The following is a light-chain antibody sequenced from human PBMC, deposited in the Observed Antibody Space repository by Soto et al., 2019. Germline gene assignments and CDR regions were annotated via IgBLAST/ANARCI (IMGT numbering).Light chain of an antibody. CDR2: AAS. CDR1: QSISTY. J-gene: IGKJ1*01. CDR3: QQTYSTPPT. V-gene: IGKV1-39*01. Sequence: DIQMTQSPSTLSGSVGDRVTITCRASQSISTYLNWYKQKAGLAPKLLIYAASSLQSGVPSRFSGSGSGTDVTLTISSLKPEDFETYYCQQTYSTPPTFGQGTNVDIK.